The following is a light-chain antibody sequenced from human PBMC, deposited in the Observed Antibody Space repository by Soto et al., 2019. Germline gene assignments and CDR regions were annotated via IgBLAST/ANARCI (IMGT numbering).Light chain of an antibody. V-gene: IGKV1-12*01. Sequence: DIQMTQSPSSVSASVGDRVTITCRASQSIASWLTWYQHKPGKAPKVLIYAASRLQSGVPSRFSGSESGTTFTLNISNLQPEDFATYYCQQASSFPLTFGGGTKVEIK. CDR1: QSIASW. CDR3: QQASSFPLT. CDR2: AAS. J-gene: IGKJ4*01.